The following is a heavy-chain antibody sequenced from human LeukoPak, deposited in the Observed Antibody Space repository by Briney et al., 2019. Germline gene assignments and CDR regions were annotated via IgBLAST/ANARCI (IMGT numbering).Heavy chain of an antibody. CDR2: ISGTAENT. V-gene: IGHV3-23*01. D-gene: IGHD3-10*01. J-gene: IGHJ4*02. CDR1: GFIFSSYP. Sequence: GGSLRLSCAASGFIFSSYPMSWVRQAPGKGLEWVSAISGTAENTYYADSVKGRFSISRDNSRNTVHLQMNSLRPEDTAVYYCANQRGGFWGQGTLVTVSS. CDR3: ANQRGGF.